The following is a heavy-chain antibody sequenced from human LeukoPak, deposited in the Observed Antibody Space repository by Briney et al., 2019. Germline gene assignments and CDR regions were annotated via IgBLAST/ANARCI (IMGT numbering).Heavy chain of an antibody. V-gene: IGHV1-2*02. CDR1: GYTFTGYY. CDR3: ARDKVAAAGLQADDYYYYMDV. D-gene: IGHD6-13*01. J-gene: IGHJ6*03. CDR2: INPNSGGT. Sequence: ASVKVSCKASGYTFTGYYMHWVRQAPGQGLEWMGWINPNSGGTNYAQKFQGRVTMTRDTSIRTAYMELSSLRSDDTAVYYCARDKVAAAGLQADDYYYYMDVWGKGTTVTVSS.